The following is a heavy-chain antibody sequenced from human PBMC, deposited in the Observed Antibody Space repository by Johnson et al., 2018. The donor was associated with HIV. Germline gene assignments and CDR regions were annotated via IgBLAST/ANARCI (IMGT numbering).Heavy chain of an antibody. J-gene: IGHJ3*02. CDR3: ARARCSSTSCYDAFDI. D-gene: IGHD2-2*01. V-gene: IGHV3-13*01. CDR1: GFTFSSYD. Sequence: VQLVESGGGLVQSGRSLRLSCAASGFTFSSYDMHWVRQATGKGLEWVSAIGTAGDTYYPGSVKGRFTISRENAKNSLYLQMNSLRAGDTAVYYCARARCSSTSCYDAFDICGQGTMVTVSS. CDR2: IGTAGDT.